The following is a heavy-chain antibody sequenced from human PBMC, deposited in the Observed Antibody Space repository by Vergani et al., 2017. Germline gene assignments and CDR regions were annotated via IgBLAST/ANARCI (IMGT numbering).Heavy chain of an antibody. J-gene: IGHJ3*02. CDR1: GFTVSSNY. Sequence: EVQLVGSGGGLIKPGGSLRLSCAASGFTVSSNYMSWVRQAPGKGLEWVSVIYSGGSTYYADSVKGRFTISRENSKNTLYLQMNSLIAEDTAVYYCASSSWTDACDIWGQGTMGTVSS. CDR3: ASSSWTDACDI. D-gene: IGHD6-13*01. V-gene: IGHV3-53*01. CDR2: IYSGGST.